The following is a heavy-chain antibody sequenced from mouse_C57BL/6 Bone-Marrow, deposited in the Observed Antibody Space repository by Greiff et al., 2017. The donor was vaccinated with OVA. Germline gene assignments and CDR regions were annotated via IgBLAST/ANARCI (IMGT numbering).Heavy chain of an antibody. J-gene: IGHJ3*01. CDR1: GYTFTSYW. V-gene: IGHV1-55*01. CDR3: AREWRDEGRFAY. Sequence: QVQLQQPGAELVKPGASVKMSCKASGYTFTSYWITWVKQRPGQGLEWIGDIYPGSGSTNYNEKFKSKATLTVDTSSSTAYMQLSSLTSEDSAVYYCAREWRDEGRFAYWGQGTLVTVSA. CDR2: IYPGSGST. D-gene: IGHD1-3*01.